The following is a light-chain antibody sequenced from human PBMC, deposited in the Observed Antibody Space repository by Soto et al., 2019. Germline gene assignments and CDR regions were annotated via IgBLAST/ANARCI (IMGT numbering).Light chain of an antibody. CDR1: QSVSRTY. V-gene: IGKV3-20*01. J-gene: IGKJ1*01. CDR3: QQYGRSLWT. Sequence: EIVLMQSPGTLSLSPGERASLSCRASQSVSRTYLAWYQQKPGQAPRLLIYATSTRATGIPDRFSGSGSGTDFTLTISRLEPEDFAVYYCQQYGRSLWTFGQGTKVEIK. CDR2: ATS.